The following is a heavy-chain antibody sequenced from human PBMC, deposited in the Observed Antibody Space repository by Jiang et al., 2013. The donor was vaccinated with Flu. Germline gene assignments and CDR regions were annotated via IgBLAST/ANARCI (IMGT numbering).Heavy chain of an antibody. D-gene: IGHD3-16*01. Sequence: GAEVKKPGSSVKVSCKASGGSFSTYTFSWVRQAPGQGLEWMGKLIPILGMANYTRKYQGRVTITADKSTSTAYMELSSLRSEDTAVYYCAGGVITPLGYAMDGWGQGTTVTVSS. CDR2: LIPILGMA. V-gene: IGHV1-69*02. CDR1: GGSFSTYT. CDR3: AGGVITPLGYAMDG. J-gene: IGHJ6*02.